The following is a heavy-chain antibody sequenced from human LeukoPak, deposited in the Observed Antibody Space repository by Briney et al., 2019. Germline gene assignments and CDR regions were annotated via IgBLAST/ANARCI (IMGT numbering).Heavy chain of an antibody. Sequence: ASVKVSCKASGYTFTSHGISWVRQAPGQGLEWMGWISAYNGDTKYAQKTQGRVTMTPDASTSTAYMELRSLRSDDTAMYYCARDPSNTSGFYASLDSWGQGTLVTVSS. J-gene: IGHJ4*02. CDR1: GYTFTSHG. CDR2: ISAYNGDT. V-gene: IGHV1-18*01. CDR3: ARDPSNTSGFYASLDS. D-gene: IGHD6-19*01.